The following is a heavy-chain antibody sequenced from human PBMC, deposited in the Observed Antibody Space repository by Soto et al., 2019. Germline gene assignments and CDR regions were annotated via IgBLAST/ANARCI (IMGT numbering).Heavy chain of an antibody. CDR3: AMSLPLVRVDYFDY. CDR2: IYYSGST. D-gene: IGHD3-10*01. J-gene: IGHJ4*02. CDR1: GVSISGYY. V-gene: IGHV4-59*01. Sequence: QVQLQESGPGLVKPSETLSLTCTVSGVSISGYYWSWIRQPPGKGLEWIGDIYYSGSTNYNPSLRSRVTISVDTSKNQFSLKLSSVTAADTAVYYCAMSLPLVRVDYFDYWGQGTLVTVSS.